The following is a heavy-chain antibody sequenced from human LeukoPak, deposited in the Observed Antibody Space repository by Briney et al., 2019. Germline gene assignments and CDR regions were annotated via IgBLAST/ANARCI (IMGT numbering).Heavy chain of an antibody. D-gene: IGHD3-9*01. CDR1: GFTFSSYW. J-gene: IGHJ4*02. CDR2: IKKDGSEK. V-gene: IGHV3-7*01. CDR3: AKDSGYYDLLTGNYPEAYFDS. Sequence: GGSLRLSCAASGFTFSSYWMSWVRQAPGKGLEWVANIKKDGSEKYYVDSVKGRFTISRDNAKTSLYLQMNSLRTEDTAVYFCAKDSGYYDLLTGNYPEAYFDSWGQGTLVTVSS.